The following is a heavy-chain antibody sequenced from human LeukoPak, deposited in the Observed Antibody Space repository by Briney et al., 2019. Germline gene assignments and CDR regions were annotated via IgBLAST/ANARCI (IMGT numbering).Heavy chain of an antibody. J-gene: IGHJ4*02. CDR3: ARDSLIQYGSGSYWGFDY. Sequence: YPGGSLRVSCAASGFIFSNYWMSWVRQAPWKGPEWVGDIKTDGSDKYYVGSVKGRFTISRDNAKNSLYLQMDSLRAEDTAVYYCARDSLIQYGSGSYWGFDYWGQGILVTVSS. CDR2: IKTDGSDK. CDR1: GFIFSNYW. D-gene: IGHD3-10*01. V-gene: IGHV3-7*03.